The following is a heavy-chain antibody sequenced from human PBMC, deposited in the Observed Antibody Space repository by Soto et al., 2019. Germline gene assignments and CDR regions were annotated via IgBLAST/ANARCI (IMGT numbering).Heavy chain of an antibody. J-gene: IGHJ4*02. CDR3: VKRFSGEGGYDY. CDR2: ISSNGGST. CDR1: GVSFSSYA. Sequence: PGGSLRLSCSASGVSFSSYAMHWVRQAPGKGLEYVSAISSNGGSTYYADSVKGRFTISRDNSKNTLYLQMSSLRAEDTAVYYCVKRFSGEGGYDYWGQGTLVTVSS. V-gene: IGHV3-64D*08. D-gene: IGHD3-10*01.